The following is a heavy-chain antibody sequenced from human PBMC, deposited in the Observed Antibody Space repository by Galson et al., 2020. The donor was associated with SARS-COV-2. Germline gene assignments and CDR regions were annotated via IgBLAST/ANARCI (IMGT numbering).Heavy chain of an antibody. CDR1: GYTFSSYG. D-gene: IGHD2-15*01. CDR2: ITAYNGDT. J-gene: IGHJ3*02. Sequence: GESLKISCKASGYTFSSYGISWVRQAPGQGLEWMGWITAYNGDTKYEQKVQGRVTMTTDTSTSTAYMEVRSLRFDDTAVYYCAREGYCRGGCHPDDALDIWGQGTMVTVS. CDR3: AREGYCRGGCHPDDALDI. V-gene: IGHV1-18*04.